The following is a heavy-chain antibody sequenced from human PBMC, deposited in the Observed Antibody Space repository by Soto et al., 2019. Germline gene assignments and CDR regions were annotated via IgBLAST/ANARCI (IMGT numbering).Heavy chain of an antibody. CDR2: IIPIFGTA. J-gene: IGHJ4*02. V-gene: IGHV1-69*01. Sequence: QVQLVQSGAEVKTPGSSVKVACKASGGTFSSYAITWVRQAPGQGLEWMGGIIPIFGTANYAQKFQGRVTIHADESTGTAYIELSNLKSEDTAVYYCSSPGAIGVAGAVDYWGQGTLVIVSA. CDR3: SSPGAIGVAGAVDY. CDR1: GGTFSSYA. D-gene: IGHD6-19*01.